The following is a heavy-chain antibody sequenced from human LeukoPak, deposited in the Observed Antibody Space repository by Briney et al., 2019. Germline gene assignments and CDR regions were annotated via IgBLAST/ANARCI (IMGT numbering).Heavy chain of an antibody. V-gene: IGHV1-69*08. J-gene: IGHJ5*02. Sequence: ASVKVSCKASGGSFSDYSISWVRQAPGQGLEWMGRIIAILDTAHYAQKFQGRFTITADKSTTTVYMELSSLRSDDTAVYYCVRSGYDYDWFDPWGQGTLVTVSS. CDR1: GGSFSDYS. CDR2: IIAILDTA. CDR3: VRSGYDYDWFDP. D-gene: IGHD5-12*01.